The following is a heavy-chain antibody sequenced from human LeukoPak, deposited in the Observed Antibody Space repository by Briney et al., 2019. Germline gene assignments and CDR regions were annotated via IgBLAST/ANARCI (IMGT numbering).Heavy chain of an antibody. V-gene: IGHV3-74*01. CDR2: ITNDGSST. D-gene: IGHD3-10*01. J-gene: IGHJ3*02. CDR3: ARDSITMVRGVIITPPTFDI. CDR1: GLTFSSHW. Sequence: GGSLRLSCAASGLTFSSHWMHWVRQAPGKGLVWVSRITNDGSSTTYADSVKGRFTISRDNAKNMLYLQVNSLRAEDTAVYYCARDSITMVRGVIITPPTFDIWGQGTMVTVSS.